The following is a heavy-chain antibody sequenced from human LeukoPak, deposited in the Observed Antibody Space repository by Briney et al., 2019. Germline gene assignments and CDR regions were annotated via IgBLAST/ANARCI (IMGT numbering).Heavy chain of an antibody. CDR2: IYYSGST. V-gene: IGHV4-59*01. CDR3: ARGRAGYNSSGYYP. D-gene: IGHD3-22*01. Sequence: PSETLSLTCTVSGGSISSYYWSWIRQPPGKGLEWIGYIYYSGSTNYNPSLKSRVTISVDTSKNQFSLKLSSVTAADTAVYYCARGRAGYNSSGYYPWGQGTLVTVSS. CDR1: GGSISSYY. J-gene: IGHJ5*02.